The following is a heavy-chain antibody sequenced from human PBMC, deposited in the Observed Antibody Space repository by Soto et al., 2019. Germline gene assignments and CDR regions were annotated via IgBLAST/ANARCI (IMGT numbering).Heavy chain of an antibody. V-gene: IGHV1-69*01. CDR2: IIPIFGTA. CDR1: GGTFSSYA. CDR3: ARPIRHYDSSGYSLPLWY. Sequence: QVQLVQSGAEVKKPGSSVKVSCKASGGTFSSYAISWVRQAPGQGLEWMGGIIPIFGTANYTQKFQGRVTITADESTSTAYMELSSLRSEDTAVYYCARPIRHYDSSGYSLPLWYWGQGTRVTVSS. D-gene: IGHD3-22*01. J-gene: IGHJ4*02.